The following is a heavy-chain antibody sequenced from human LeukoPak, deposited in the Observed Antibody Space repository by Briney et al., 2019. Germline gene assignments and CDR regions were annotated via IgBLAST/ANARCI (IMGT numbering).Heavy chain of an antibody. CDR1: GFTVSSNY. Sequence: QPGGSLRLSCAASGFTVSSNYMSWVRQAPGKGLEWVSVIYSGGSTYYADSVKGRFTISRDNSKNTLYLQMNSLRAEDTAVYYCAKDRRYYGSGKAVFDYWGQGTLVTVSS. V-gene: IGHV3-53*05. D-gene: IGHD3-10*01. CDR3: AKDRRYYGSGKAVFDY. J-gene: IGHJ4*02. CDR2: IYSGGST.